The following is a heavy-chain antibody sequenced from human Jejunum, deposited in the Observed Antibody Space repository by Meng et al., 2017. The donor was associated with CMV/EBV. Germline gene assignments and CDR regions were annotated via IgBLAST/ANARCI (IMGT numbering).Heavy chain of an antibody. J-gene: IGHJ6*02. CDR2: GYSAGMT. CDR3: AAKVAVRNYFSYGMDV. CDR1: LSVNSNF. D-gene: IGHD3-10*01. V-gene: IGHV3-66*02. Sequence: LSVNSNFMTWVRQAPGKGLEWVAVGYSAGMTYYAESVKGRLAISRDNSKNTMFLQMNGLRLEDTAMYYCAAKVAVRNYFSYGMDVWGQGTTVTVSS.